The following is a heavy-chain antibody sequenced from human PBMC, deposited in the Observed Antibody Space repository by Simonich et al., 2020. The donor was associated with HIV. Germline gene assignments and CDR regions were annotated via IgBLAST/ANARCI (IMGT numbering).Heavy chain of an antibody. CDR1: GGSYSGYY. CDR2: INHSGST. Sequence: QVQLQQWGAGLLKPSETLSLTCAVYGGSYSGYYWSWIRQPPGEGLEWIGEINHSGSTNYSPSLKSRVTISVATSKNQFSLKLSSVTAADTAVYYCARRHPTTVTTPYFDYWGQGNLVTVSS. J-gene: IGHJ4*02. CDR3: ARRHPTTVTTPYFDY. D-gene: IGHD4-17*01. V-gene: IGHV4-34*01.